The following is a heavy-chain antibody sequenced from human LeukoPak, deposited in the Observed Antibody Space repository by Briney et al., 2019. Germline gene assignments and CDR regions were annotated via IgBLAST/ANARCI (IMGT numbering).Heavy chain of an antibody. CDR1: GGSFSGYY. Sequence: SETLSLTCAVYGGSFSGYYWSWIRQPPGKGLEWIGEINHSGSTNYNPSLKSRVTISVDTSKNQFSLKLSSVTAADTAVYYCARGVRLQIRDNYEGPGIDYWGQGTLVTVSS. CDR2: INHSGST. J-gene: IGHJ4*02. D-gene: IGHD5-24*01. CDR3: ARGVRLQIRDNYEGPGIDY. V-gene: IGHV4-34*01.